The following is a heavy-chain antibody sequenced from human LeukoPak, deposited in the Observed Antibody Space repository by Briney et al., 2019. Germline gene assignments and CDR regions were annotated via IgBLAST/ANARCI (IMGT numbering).Heavy chain of an antibody. Sequence: PSKTLSLTCTVSGGSISSSSYYWGWIRQPPGKGLEWIGSIYYSGSTYFNPSLKSRVTISLDTSKTQLSLKLTSVTAADTAVYYCARGRRDGYTLYYMDVWGKGTTVTVSS. V-gene: IGHV4-39*07. D-gene: IGHD5-24*01. CDR2: IYYSGST. J-gene: IGHJ6*03. CDR3: ARGRRDGYTLYYMDV. CDR1: GGSISSSSYY.